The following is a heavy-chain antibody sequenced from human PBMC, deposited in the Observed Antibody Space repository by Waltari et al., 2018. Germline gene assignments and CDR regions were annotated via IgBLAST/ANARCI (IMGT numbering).Heavy chain of an antibody. CDR3: ARGPPISAKWELCWFDY. D-gene: IGHD3-16*01. J-gene: IGHJ4*02. CDR2: IYSGVSA. Sequence: EVQVVESGGGLIQPGGSLSLSCAASGFAVSANYMRWVRQAPGKGLEWVAVIYSGVSAYYADAVKGRFTISRDSSENTFYLQMSSLRVEDTAVYYCARGPPISAKWELCWFDYWGQGTLVTVSS. V-gene: IGHV3-53*01. CDR1: GFAVSANY.